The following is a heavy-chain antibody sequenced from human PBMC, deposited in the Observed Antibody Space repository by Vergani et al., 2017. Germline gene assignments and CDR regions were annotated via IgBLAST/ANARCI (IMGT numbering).Heavy chain of an antibody. V-gene: IGHV1-2*02. CDR2: INPNSGGT. D-gene: IGHD2-21*02. Sequence: QVHLVQSGAEVKKPGASVKVSCKASGYTFTGYYMHWVRQAPGQGLEWMGWINPNSGGTNYAQKFQGRVTMTRDTSISTAYMELSRLRSDDTAVYYCARGLRGDREDIDYFDYWGQGTLVTVSS. J-gene: IGHJ4*02. CDR3: ARGLRGDREDIDYFDY. CDR1: GYTFTGYY.